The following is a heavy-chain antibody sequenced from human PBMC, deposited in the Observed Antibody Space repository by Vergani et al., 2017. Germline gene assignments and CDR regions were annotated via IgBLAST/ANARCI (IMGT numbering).Heavy chain of an antibody. CDR3: ARLEDDNWNFGAPLYFDY. CDR2: IHTGGST. V-gene: IGHV4-61*02. J-gene: IGHJ4*02. Sequence: QVKLQESGPGLLKPSQTLSLTCTVSGESIRSGSHYWSWIRQPAGKGPEWIGHIHTGGSTDLNPSFKSRVSISVDTSKSQFSLKLSSVTAADTAVYYCARLEDDNWNFGAPLYFDYWGPGTLVTVSS. CDR1: GESIRSGSHY. D-gene: IGHD1-7*01.